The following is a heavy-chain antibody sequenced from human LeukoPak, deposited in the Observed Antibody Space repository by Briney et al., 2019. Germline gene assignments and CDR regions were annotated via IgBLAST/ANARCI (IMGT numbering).Heavy chain of an antibody. J-gene: IGHJ5*02. CDR2: ISAYNGNT. Sequence: GASVKVSCKASGYTFTSYGISWVRQAPGQGLEWMGWISAYNGNTNYAQKLQGRVTMTTDTSTSTAYMELRSLRSDDTAVYYCARAPYCSSTSCYRPFDPWGQGILVTVSS. CDR3: ARAPYCSSTSCYRPFDP. D-gene: IGHD2-2*01. V-gene: IGHV1-18*01. CDR1: GYTFTSYG.